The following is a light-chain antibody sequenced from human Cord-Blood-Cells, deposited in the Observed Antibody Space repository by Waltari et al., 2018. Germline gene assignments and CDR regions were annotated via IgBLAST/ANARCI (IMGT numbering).Light chain of an antibody. V-gene: IGKV3D-15*01. J-gene: IGKJ1*01. Sequence: DIVTTQSLATSSVYPGDRATLYCRASQRVSRILAWYQQKPGQAPRLLIYGASTRATGIPARFSGSGSGTEFTLTISSLQSEDFAVYYCQQYNNWPPWTFGQGTKVEIK. CDR3: QQYNNWPPWT. CDR2: GAS. CDR1: QRVSRI.